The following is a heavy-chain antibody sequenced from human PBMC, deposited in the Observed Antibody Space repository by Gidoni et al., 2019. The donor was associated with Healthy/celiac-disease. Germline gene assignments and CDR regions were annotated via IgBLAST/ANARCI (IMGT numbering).Heavy chain of an antibody. Sequence: EVQLVESGGGLVQPGGSLRLSCAASGFTVSITYMRWVRQAPGKGLEWVSVIYSGGSTYYADSVKGRFTISRHNSKNTLYLQMNSLRAEDTAVYYCARDDRNYDILTGYYYYGMDVWGQGTTVTVSS. D-gene: IGHD3-9*01. CDR3: ARDDRNYDILTGYYYYGMDV. CDR2: IYSGGST. J-gene: IGHJ6*02. CDR1: GFTVSITY. V-gene: IGHV3-53*04.